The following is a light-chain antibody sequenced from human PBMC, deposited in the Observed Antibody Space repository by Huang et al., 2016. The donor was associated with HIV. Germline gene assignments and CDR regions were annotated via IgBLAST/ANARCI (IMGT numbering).Light chain of an antibody. Sequence: ENLMTQSPSTLSVSPGESATLSCRASQSVFKNLAWYQQKPGQDPKLLIYGSSTRAAGIPARFSGSGSGTDFTITISSRQSEDFAVYYCQQYNTSPRTFGQGTKVEV. CDR1: QSVFKN. V-gene: IGKV3-15*01. CDR2: GSS. CDR3: QQYNTSPRT. J-gene: IGKJ1*01.